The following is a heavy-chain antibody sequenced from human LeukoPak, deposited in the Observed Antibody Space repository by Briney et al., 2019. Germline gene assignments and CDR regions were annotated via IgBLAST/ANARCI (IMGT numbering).Heavy chain of an antibody. V-gene: IGHV3-23*01. J-gene: IGHJ4*02. CDR2: IRGSGGST. D-gene: IGHD3-10*01. Sequence: GRSLRLSRAASVFTFSSYSMNWVSQAPGKGSEWVSAIRGSGGSTYYADSVKGRFTNSRDNSKNTLHRQMNSLSAADTAVYYCAKVLPKGYYYGSGSYAYWGQGTLVTVSS. CDR3: AKVLPKGYYYGSGSYAY. CDR1: VFTFSSYS.